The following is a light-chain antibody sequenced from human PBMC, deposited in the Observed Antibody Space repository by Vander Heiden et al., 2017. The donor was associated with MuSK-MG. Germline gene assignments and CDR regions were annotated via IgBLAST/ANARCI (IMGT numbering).Light chain of an antibody. Sequence: DIQMTQSPSSLSASVGDRVTIACRASQSISRALNWYQQKPGKAPKGLIYAASSLQSGVPSRFSGSGSGTDFTLTISSLQPEDFATYYCQQSYSSHTFGGGTKVEIK. J-gene: IGKJ4*01. CDR3: QQSYSSHT. CDR2: AAS. V-gene: IGKV1-39*01. CDR1: QSISRA.